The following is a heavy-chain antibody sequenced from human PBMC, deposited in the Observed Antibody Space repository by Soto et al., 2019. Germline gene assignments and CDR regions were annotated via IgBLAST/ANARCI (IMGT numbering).Heavy chain of an antibody. CDR1: VGSISSGDYY. CDR2: ISYSGST. Sequence: QVQLQESGPGLVKPSQTLSLTCTVSVGSISSGDYYWSWIRQPPGKGLGWIGYISYSGSTYYNPSLKSRVTIPVDTSKNQFSLKLSSVTAADTAVYYCARGGISPLHGDYPGFDYWGQGTLVTVSS. V-gene: IGHV4-30-4*01. D-gene: IGHD4-17*01. J-gene: IGHJ4*02. CDR3: ARGGISPLHGDYPGFDY.